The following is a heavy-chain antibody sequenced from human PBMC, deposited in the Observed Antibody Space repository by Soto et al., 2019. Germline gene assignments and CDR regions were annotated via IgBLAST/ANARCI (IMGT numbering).Heavy chain of an antibody. CDR1: GFTFNSYG. CDR2: ISYDSTKT. V-gene: IGHV3-30*03. J-gene: IGHJ6*02. CDR3: ARTRSAWSDFHYYSLDV. D-gene: IGHD1-26*01. Sequence: QVQLVESGGGVVQPGRSLRLSCAASGFTFNSYGMHWVRQGPGNGLEWVAFISYDSTKTYYAYSVKSRFTISRDNSNSALYVQMNSLTGEDTAVYYCARTRSAWSDFHYYSLDVWGQGTTVTVSS.